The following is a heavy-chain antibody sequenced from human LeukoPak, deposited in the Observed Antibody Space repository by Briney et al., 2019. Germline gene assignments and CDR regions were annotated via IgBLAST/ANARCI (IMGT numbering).Heavy chain of an antibody. CDR3: AKPSGEVPHNGWFDP. CDR1: GFTFSSYA. J-gene: IGHJ5*02. D-gene: IGHD6-25*01. V-gene: IGHV3-23*01. Sequence: GGSLRLSCAASGFTFSSYAMSWVRQAPGKGLEWVSAISGSGGSTYYADSVKGRFTISRDNSKNTLYLQMNSLRAEDTAVYYCAKPSGEVPHNGWFDPWGQGTLVTASS. CDR2: ISGSGGST.